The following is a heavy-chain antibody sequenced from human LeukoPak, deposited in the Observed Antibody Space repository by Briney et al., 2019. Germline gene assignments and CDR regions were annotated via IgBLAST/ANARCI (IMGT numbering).Heavy chain of an antibody. CDR1: GGSISSYY. V-gene: IGHV4-4*07. D-gene: IGHD3-9*01. J-gene: IGHJ4*02. CDR2: IYTSGST. CDR3: ASTQLWNDILTGYYSPGYYFDY. Sequence: SETLSLTCTVSGGSISSYYWSWIRQPAGKGLEWIGRIYTSGSTNYNPSLKSRVTISVDTSKNQFSLKLSSVTAADTAVYYCASTQLWNDILTGYYSPGYYFDYWGQGTLVTVSS.